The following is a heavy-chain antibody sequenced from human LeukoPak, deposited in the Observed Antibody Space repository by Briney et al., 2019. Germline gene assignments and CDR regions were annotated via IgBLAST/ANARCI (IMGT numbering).Heavy chain of an antibody. CDR3: ARDPSRSSSHFDY. J-gene: IGHJ4*02. D-gene: IGHD6-13*01. CDR2: IIPIFGTA. Sequence: ASVKVSCKASGGTFSSYAISWVRQPPGQGLEWMGVIIPIFGTANYAQKFQGRVTITTDESTSTASMELSSLRSEDSAVYYCARDPSRSSSHFDYWGQGTLVTVSS. CDR1: GGTFSSYA. V-gene: IGHV1-69*05.